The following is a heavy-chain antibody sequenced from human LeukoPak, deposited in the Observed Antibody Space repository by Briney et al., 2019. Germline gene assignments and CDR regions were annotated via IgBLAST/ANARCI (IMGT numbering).Heavy chain of an antibody. V-gene: IGHV4-4*07. J-gene: IGHJ6*02. CDR2: IYPSGST. D-gene: IGHD6-13*01. CDR1: GGSISSYY. Sequence: PSETLSLTCTVSGGSISSYYWSWIRQPAGKGLEWIGRIYPSGSTNYNPSLKRRVTISVDTSKNQFSLKLSSVTAADTAVYYCAREGAAAANSAPRGYYGMDVWGQGTTVTVSS. CDR3: AREGAAAANSAPRGYYGMDV.